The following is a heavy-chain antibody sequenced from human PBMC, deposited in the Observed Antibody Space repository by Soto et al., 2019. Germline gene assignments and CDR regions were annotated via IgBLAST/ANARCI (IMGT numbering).Heavy chain of an antibody. CDR3: ARDRDTDCSDGVCSGPYFDY. V-gene: IGHV3-48*02. Sequence: PGGSLRLSCAASGFTFSGYSIHWVRQGPGKGLECISYISTDSNTIYYADSVKGRFTISRDNAKNSLFLQMNSLRDEDTAVYFCARDRDTDCSDGVCSGPYFDYWGRGSLVTVSS. D-gene: IGHD2-15*01. CDR2: ISTDSNTI. J-gene: IGHJ4*02. CDR1: GFTFSGYS.